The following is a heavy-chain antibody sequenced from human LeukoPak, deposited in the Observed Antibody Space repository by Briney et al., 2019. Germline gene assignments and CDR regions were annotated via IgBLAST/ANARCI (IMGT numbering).Heavy chain of an antibody. J-gene: IGHJ4*02. V-gene: IGHV1-24*01. D-gene: IGHD2-2*01. CDR2: FDPEDGET. CDR1: GYALTELS. Sequence: ASVKVSCKVSGYALTELSMHWVRQAPGKGPEWMGGFDPEDGETIYAQKFQGRVTMTEDTSTNTAYMELSSLRSEDTAVYYCATGERVVPAASYYFDYWGQGTLVTVPS. CDR3: ATGERVVPAASYYFDY.